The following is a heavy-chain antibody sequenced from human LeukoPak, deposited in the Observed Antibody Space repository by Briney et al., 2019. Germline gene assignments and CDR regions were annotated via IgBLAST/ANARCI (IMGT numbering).Heavy chain of an antibody. V-gene: IGHV1-2*02. CDR2: IYPNSCGT. CDR3: ARGDSSGYLGTSDAFDI. Sequence: ASVNVSCKASGYTFTGYYMHLVRQAPGQALEWMGWIYPNSCGTNYAQKFHGRVTMTRDTSISTAYMELSRLRSDDTAVYYCARGDSSGYLGTSDAFDIWGQGTMVTVSS. D-gene: IGHD3-22*01. J-gene: IGHJ3*02. CDR1: GYTFTGYY.